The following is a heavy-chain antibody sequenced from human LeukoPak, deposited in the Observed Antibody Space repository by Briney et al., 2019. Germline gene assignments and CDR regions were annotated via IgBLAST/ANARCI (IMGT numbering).Heavy chain of an antibody. V-gene: IGHV3-23*01. CDR3: AKVGCSGGSCYGAFDI. J-gene: IGHJ3*02. Sequence: GGSLRLSCAASGFTFSNYAMSWVRQAPGKGLEWVSAISGSGGSTYYADSVKGRFTISRDNSKNTLYLQMNSLRAEDTAVYYCAKVGCSGGSCYGAFDIWGQGTMVTVSS. CDR1: GFTFSNYA. CDR2: ISGSGGST. D-gene: IGHD2-15*01.